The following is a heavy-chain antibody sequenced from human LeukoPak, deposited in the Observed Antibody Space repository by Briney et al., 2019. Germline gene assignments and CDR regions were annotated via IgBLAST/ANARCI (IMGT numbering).Heavy chain of an antibody. CDR2: ISSSGSTI. J-gene: IGHJ4*02. CDR3: ARVGCSGGSCYSAGGYFEY. Sequence: GGSLRLSCAASGFTFSSYEMNWVRQAPGKGLEWISYISSSGSTIYYADSVKGRFTISRDNAKNSLYLQMNSLRAEDTAVYYCARVGCSGGSCYSAGGYFEYWGQGTLVTVSS. CDR1: GFTFSSYE. D-gene: IGHD2-15*01. V-gene: IGHV3-48*03.